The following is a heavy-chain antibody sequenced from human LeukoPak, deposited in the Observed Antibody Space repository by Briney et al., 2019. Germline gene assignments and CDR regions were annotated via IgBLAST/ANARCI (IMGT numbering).Heavy chain of an antibody. CDR3: AKDRGDCGGDCYWFDY. CDR1: GFTFSSYG. V-gene: IGHV3-30*02. CDR2: IRYDGSNK. J-gene: IGHJ4*02. D-gene: IGHD2-21*02. Sequence: GGSLRLSCAASGFTFSSYGMHWVRQAPGKGLEWVAFIRYDGSNKYYADSVKGRFTISRDNSKNTLYLQMNSLRAEDTAVYYCAKDRGDCGGDCYWFDYWGQGTLVTVSS.